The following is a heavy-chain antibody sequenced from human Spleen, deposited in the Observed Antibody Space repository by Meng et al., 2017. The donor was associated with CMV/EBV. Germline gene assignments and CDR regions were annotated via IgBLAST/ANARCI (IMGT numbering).Heavy chain of an antibody. Sequence: LETLSLTCAVYGGSFSGYYWSWIRQPPGKGLEWIGEINHSGSTNYNPSLKSRVTISVDTSKNQFSLKLSSVTAADTAVYYCARGRYIAAAEHNWLDPWGQGTLVTVSS. CDR2: INHSGST. V-gene: IGHV4-34*01. CDR1: GGSFSGYY. D-gene: IGHD6-13*01. CDR3: ARGRYIAAAEHNWLDP. J-gene: IGHJ5*02.